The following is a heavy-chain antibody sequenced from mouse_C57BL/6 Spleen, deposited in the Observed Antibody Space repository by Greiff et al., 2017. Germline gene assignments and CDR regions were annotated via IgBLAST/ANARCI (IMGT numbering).Heavy chain of an antibody. CDR3: ARGYYGSRDWYFDV. V-gene: IGHV1-80*01. J-gene: IGHJ1*03. D-gene: IGHD1-1*01. Sequence: QVQLQQSGAELVKPGASVKISCKASGYAFSSYWMNWVKQRPGKGLEWIGQIYPGDGDTNYNGKFKGKATLTADKSSSTAYMQLSSLTSEESAVYFCARGYYGSRDWYFDVWGTGTTVTVSS. CDR1: GYAFSSYW. CDR2: IYPGDGDT.